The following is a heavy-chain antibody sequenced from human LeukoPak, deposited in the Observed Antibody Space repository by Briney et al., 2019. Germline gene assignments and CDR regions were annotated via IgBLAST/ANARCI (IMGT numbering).Heavy chain of an antibody. J-gene: IGHJ4*02. V-gene: IGHV3-7*01. CDR2: IKQDGSEK. D-gene: IGHD6-25*01. Sequence: PGGSLRLSCAASGFTFSSYWMSWVRQAPGKGLEWVANIKQDGSEKYYMDSVKGRFTISRDNAKSSLNLQLNSLRAEDTAVYYCARRGYSSGWDIPDYWGQGTLVTVSS. CDR1: GFTFSSYW. CDR3: ARRGYSSGWDIPDY.